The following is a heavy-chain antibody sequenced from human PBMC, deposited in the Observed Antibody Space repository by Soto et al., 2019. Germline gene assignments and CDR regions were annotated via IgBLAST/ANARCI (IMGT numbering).Heavy chain of an antibody. CDR2: IKQDGSEK. Sequence: PWGSLRLSCAASGFTFSSYWMSWVRQAPGKGLEWVANIKQDGSEKYYVDSVKGRFTISRDNAKNSLYLQMNSLRAEDTAVYYCARETPEQWLTDDAFDIWGQGTMVTVSS. CDR1: GFTFSSYW. V-gene: IGHV3-7*01. D-gene: IGHD6-19*01. CDR3: ARETPEQWLTDDAFDI. J-gene: IGHJ3*02.